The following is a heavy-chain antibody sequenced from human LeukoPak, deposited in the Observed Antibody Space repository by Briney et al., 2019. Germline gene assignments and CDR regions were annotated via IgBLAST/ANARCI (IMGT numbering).Heavy chain of an antibody. J-gene: IGHJ4*02. D-gene: IGHD1-1*01. V-gene: IGHV3-7*03. Sequence: PGGSLRLSCAASGFTFSNYNMNWVRQAPGKGLEWVANIKQDGREKYYVDSVKGRFTISRDNAKNSLYLQMSSLRAEDTAVYYCARKGELERRRSWDYWGQGTLVTVSS. CDR1: GFTFSNYN. CDR3: ARKGELERRRSWDY. CDR2: IKQDGREK.